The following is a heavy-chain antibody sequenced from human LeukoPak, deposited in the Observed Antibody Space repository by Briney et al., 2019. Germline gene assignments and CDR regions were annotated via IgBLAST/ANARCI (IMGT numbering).Heavy chain of an antibody. V-gene: IGHV5-51*01. CDR1: GYKFTNYW. CDR3: ARHDAAMDPFDQ. Sequence: GESLQISCQASGYKFTNYWIGWVRQMPGKGLEWMGIIYPGDSETRYSPSFQGQVTISADKSISTAYLQWSSLKASDTAMYYCARHDAAMDPFDQWGQGTLVTVSS. D-gene: IGHD5-18*01. CDR2: IYPGDSET. J-gene: IGHJ4*02.